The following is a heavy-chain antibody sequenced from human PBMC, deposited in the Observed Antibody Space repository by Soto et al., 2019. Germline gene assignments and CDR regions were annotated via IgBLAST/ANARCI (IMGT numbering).Heavy chain of an antibody. J-gene: IGHJ1*01. V-gene: IGHV3-30*03. CDR2: ISFDGTDK. D-gene: IGHD1-26*01. CDR3: ASRVPHGTYGAPYFQH. Sequence: GGSLRLSCAASGFTFSSYGMHWVRQAPGKGLEWVAFISFDGTDKYSADSVKARFTISRDNSKNTLYLQMNSLRPEDTAVYYCASRVPHGTYGAPYFQHWGQGTLVTVS. CDR1: GFTFSSYG.